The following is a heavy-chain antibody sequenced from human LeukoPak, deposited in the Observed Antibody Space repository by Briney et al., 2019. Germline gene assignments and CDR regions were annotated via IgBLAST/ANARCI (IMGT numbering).Heavy chain of an antibody. CDR3: AKNRGAGSHYYYHMNV. Sequence: GGSPRLSCAASGFTFSNYWMSWVRQAPGKGLEWVANIKEDGNEKYYVDSVKGRFTISRDNSKNTLYLQLNSLRVEDTAVYYCAKNRGAGSHYYYHMNVWGKGTTVTVSS. D-gene: IGHD1-26*01. CDR1: GFTFSNYW. J-gene: IGHJ6*03. CDR2: IKEDGNEK. V-gene: IGHV3-7*03.